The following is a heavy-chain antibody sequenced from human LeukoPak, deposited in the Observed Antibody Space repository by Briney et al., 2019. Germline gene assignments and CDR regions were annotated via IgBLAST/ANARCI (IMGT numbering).Heavy chain of an antibody. J-gene: IGHJ6*03. CDR3: ARSKPYGPPPYYYYYMDV. V-gene: IGHV3-20*04. Sequence: ETLSLTCAVYGGSFSGYYWSWIRQPPGKGLEWVSGISWNGGSTGYADSVKGRFTISRDNAKNSLYLQMNSLRAEDTALYYCARSKPYGPPPYYYYYMDVWGKGTTVTVSS. CDR1: GGSFSGYY. D-gene: IGHD4-17*01. CDR2: ISWNGGST.